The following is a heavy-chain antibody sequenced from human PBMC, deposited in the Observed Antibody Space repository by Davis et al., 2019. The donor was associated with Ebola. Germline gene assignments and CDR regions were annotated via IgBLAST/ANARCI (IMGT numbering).Heavy chain of an antibody. CDR3: ARDRAYSQDY. J-gene: IGHJ4*02. D-gene: IGHD4-11*01. CDR2: ISGSDDSA. V-gene: IGHV3-23*01. Sequence: GESLKISCAASGFTFSTYAMSWVRQAPGKVLEWVSAISGSDDSAYSADSVKSRFTISRDNAKNTLYQQMNSLRAEYTAVYFCARDRAYSQDYWGQGTLVTVSS. CDR1: GFTFSTYA.